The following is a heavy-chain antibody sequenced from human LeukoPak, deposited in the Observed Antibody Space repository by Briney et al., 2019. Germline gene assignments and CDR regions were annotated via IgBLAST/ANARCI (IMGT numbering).Heavy chain of an antibody. CDR1: GFTFSRYA. V-gene: IGHV3-64D*06. D-gene: IGHD3-10*01. Sequence: PGGSLRLSCSASGFTFSRYAMHWVRQAPGKGLEYVSAISSNGGSTYYADSVKGRFTISRDNSRNTLYLQMSSLRAEDTAVYYCVKDGSGSYYTYYFDYWGQGTLVTVSS. J-gene: IGHJ4*02. CDR2: ISSNGGST. CDR3: VKDGSGSYYTYYFDY.